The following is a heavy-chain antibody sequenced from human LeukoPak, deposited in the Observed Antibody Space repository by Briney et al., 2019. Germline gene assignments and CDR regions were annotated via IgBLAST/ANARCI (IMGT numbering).Heavy chain of an antibody. Sequence: ASVKVSCKASGYTFTRYSMHWMRQAPGQGLEWMGWINPNSGGTNYAQKFQGRVTMTRDTSISTAYMELSRLRSDDTAVYYCARERRSVVPAATRYFDLWGRGTLVTVSS. D-gene: IGHD2-2*01. CDR1: GYTFTRYS. CDR3: ARERRSVVPAATRYFDL. J-gene: IGHJ2*01. CDR2: INPNSGGT. V-gene: IGHV1-2*02.